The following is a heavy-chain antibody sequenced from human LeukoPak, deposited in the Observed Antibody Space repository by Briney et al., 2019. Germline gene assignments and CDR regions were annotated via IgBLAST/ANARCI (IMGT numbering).Heavy chain of an antibody. CDR2: ISTGGTPA. J-gene: IGHJ4*02. CDR1: GFTFSSYS. Sequence: GGSLRLSCAASGFTFSSYSMNWVRQAPGKGLEWVSGISTGGTPAFYADSVKGRFTVSRDSSRNTLYLQMNSLRAEDTAVYYCAKVAESSGWPNRPFDYWGQGTLVTVSS. CDR3: AKVAESSGWPNRPFDY. V-gene: IGHV3-23*01. D-gene: IGHD3-22*01.